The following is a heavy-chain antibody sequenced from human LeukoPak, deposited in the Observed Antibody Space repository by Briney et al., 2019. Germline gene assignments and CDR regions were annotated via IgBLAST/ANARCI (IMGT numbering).Heavy chain of an antibody. Sequence: GASVKVSCKASGGTFSSYAISWVRQAPGQGLEWMGGIIPIFGTANCAQKFQGRVTITADESTSTAYMELSSLRSEDTAVYYCARDRRSGYSYGFDYWGQGTLVTVSS. CDR3: ARDRRSGYSYGFDY. D-gene: IGHD5-18*01. J-gene: IGHJ4*02. V-gene: IGHV1-69*13. CDR1: GGTFSSYA. CDR2: IIPIFGTA.